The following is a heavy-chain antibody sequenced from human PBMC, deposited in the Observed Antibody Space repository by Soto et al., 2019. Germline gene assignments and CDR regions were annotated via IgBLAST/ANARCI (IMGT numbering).Heavy chain of an antibody. CDR1: GFTFSSYW. V-gene: IGHV3-7*05. CDR3: ATASGVTASIDYYYGMDV. D-gene: IGHD2-21*02. J-gene: IGHJ6*02. Sequence: VGSLRLSCAASGFTFSSYWMSWVRQAPGKGLEWVANIKQDGSEKYYVGSVKGRFTISRDNAKNSLYLQMNSLRAEDTAVYYCATASGVTASIDYYYGMDVWGQGTTVTVSS. CDR2: IKQDGSEK.